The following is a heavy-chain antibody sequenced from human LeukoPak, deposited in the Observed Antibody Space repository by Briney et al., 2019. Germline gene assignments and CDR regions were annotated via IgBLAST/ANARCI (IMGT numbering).Heavy chain of an antibody. CDR1: GFTFSSYW. CDR2: IRYDGSNK. V-gene: IGHV3-30*02. J-gene: IGHJ4*02. D-gene: IGHD6-19*01. CDR3: AKSSKYRLAVAGIDY. Sequence: GGSLRLSCAASGFTFSSYWMHWVRQAPGKGLEWVAFIRYDGSNKYYADSVKGRFTISRDNSKNTLYLQMNSLRAEDTAVYYCAKSSKYRLAVAGIDYWGQGTLVTVSS.